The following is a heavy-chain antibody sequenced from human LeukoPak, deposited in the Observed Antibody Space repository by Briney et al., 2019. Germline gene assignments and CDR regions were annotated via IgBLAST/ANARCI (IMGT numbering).Heavy chain of an antibody. V-gene: IGHV1-18*04. D-gene: IGHD6-25*01. CDR2: ISAYNGNT. Sequence: GESLKISCEGSGYSFTSYWIGWVRQAPGQGLEWMGWISAYNGNTNYAQKLQGRVTMTTDTSTSTAYMELRSLRSDDTAVYYCARGGTGSSGFDYWGQGTLVTVSS. J-gene: IGHJ4*02. CDR1: GYSFTSYW. CDR3: ARGGTGSSGFDY.